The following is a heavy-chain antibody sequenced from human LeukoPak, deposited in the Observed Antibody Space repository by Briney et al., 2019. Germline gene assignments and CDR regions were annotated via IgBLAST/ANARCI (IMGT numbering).Heavy chain of an antibody. CDR2: MFIRGSA. V-gene: IGHV4-4*07. J-gene: IGHJ5*02. CDR3: ARDQGWVGVSVSLDL. CDR1: GGSISSHY. Sequence: SETLSLTCTVSGGSISSHYWNWIRQPAGKALAWIGRMFIRGSANYSPSLKSRVSMSLDKSRSQFSLNLSSVTAADTAVYYCARDQGWVGVSVSLDLWGPGTLVTVSS. D-gene: IGHD3-3*01.